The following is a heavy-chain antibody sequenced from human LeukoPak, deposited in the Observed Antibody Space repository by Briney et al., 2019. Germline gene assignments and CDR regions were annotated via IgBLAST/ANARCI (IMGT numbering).Heavy chain of an antibody. V-gene: IGHV3-33*01. J-gene: IGHJ6*02. Sequence: PGGSLRLSCAASGFTFSSYGMHWVRQAPGKGLEWVAVIWYDGSNKYYADSVKGRFTISRDNSKNTLYLQMNSLRAEDTAVYYCARDYSSGYWGGFYGMDVWGQGTTVTVSS. CDR2: IWYDGSNK. CDR1: GFTFSSYG. CDR3: ARDYSSGYWGGFYGMDV. D-gene: IGHD3-22*01.